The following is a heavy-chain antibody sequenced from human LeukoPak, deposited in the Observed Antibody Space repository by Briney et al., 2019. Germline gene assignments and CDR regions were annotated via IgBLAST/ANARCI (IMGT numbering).Heavy chain of an antibody. CDR1: GFTFSNYW. CDR3: ARDRTWFGESRYNYYDLDV. J-gene: IGHJ6*02. CDR2: INTDASST. Sequence: GGSLRLSCAASGFTFSNYWMHWVRQAPGKGLVWVSRINTDASSTSYADAAKGRFTISRDNAKNTLYLQMNSLRGEDTAVYYCARDRTWFGESRYNYYDLDVWGQGTTVTVSS. D-gene: IGHD3-10*01. V-gene: IGHV3-74*01.